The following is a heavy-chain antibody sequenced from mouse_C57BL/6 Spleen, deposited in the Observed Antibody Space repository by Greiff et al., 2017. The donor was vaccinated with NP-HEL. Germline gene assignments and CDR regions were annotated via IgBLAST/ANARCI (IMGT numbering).Heavy chain of an antibody. CDR2: INPYNGGT. V-gene: IGHV1-19*01. J-gene: IGHJ1*03. Sequence: VQLQQSGPVLVKPGASVKMSCKASGYTFTDYYMNWVKQSHGKSLEWIGVINPYNGGTSYNQKFKGKATLTVDKSSSTAYMELNSLTSEDSAVYFCARLDYGSSRYWYFDVWGTGTTVTVSS. CDR1: GYTFTDYY. D-gene: IGHD1-1*01. CDR3: ARLDYGSSRYWYFDV.